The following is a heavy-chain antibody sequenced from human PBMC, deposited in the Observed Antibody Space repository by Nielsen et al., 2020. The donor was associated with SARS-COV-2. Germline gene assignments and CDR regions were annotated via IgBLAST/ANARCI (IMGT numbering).Heavy chain of an antibody. J-gene: IGHJ3*02. V-gene: IGHV3-30*18. Sequence: VRQAPGKGLDWVAVMSYDGSLKFYADSVKGRFTISRDNSKNTLYLQMNSLRAEDTAVYYCAKDLGWFVDQLQIGDAFDIWGQGTMVTVSS. CDR2: MSYDGSLK. D-gene: IGHD2-2*01. CDR3: AKDLGWFVDQLQIGDAFDI.